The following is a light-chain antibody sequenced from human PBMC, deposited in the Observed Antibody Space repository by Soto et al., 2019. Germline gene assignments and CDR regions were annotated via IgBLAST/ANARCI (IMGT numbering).Light chain of an antibody. J-gene: IGLJ2*01. V-gene: IGLV2-11*01. Sequence: QSALTQPRSVCGSPGQSVTISCSGTSSDVGGYDYVAWYQQYPGKGPKVMIYDVSKRPSGVPDRFSGFKSGNTAFLPISGLQPEDEADYYCSSYDGTYTGRLFGGGTKLTVL. CDR1: SSDVGGYDY. CDR2: DVS. CDR3: SSYDGTYTGRL.